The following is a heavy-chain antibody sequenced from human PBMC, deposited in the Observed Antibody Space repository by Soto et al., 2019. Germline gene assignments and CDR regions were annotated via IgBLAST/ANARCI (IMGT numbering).Heavy chain of an antibody. D-gene: IGHD6-19*01. Sequence: QVQLVQSGAEVKKPGASVKVSCKASGYTFTSYYMHWVRQAPGQGLEWMGIINPSGGSTSYAQKFQGRVTMTRDTSTSTVYMELSSLRSEDTAVYYCANIAVAGTSGMDVWGQGTTVTVSS. J-gene: IGHJ6*02. V-gene: IGHV1-46*01. CDR3: ANIAVAGTSGMDV. CDR1: GYTFTSYY. CDR2: INPSGGST.